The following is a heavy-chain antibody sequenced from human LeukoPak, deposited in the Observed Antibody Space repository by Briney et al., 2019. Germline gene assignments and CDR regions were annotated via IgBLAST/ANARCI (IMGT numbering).Heavy chain of an antibody. CDR2: IYYSGST. CDR1: GGSISSYY. J-gene: IGHJ3*02. V-gene: IGHV4-59*01. Sequence: SETLSLTCTVSGGSISSYYWSWIRQPPGKGLEWIGYIYYSGSTNYNPSLKSRVTISVDTSKNQFSLKLSSVTAADTAVYYCATGIAAARSSDDAFDIWGQGTMVTVSS. D-gene: IGHD6-13*01. CDR3: ATGIAAARSSDDAFDI.